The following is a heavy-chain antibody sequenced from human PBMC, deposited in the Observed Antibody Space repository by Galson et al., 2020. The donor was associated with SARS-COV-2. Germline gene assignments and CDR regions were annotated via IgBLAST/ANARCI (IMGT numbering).Heavy chain of an antibody. CDR2: IGTAGDT. J-gene: IGHJ6*03. V-gene: IGHV3-13*01. CDR1: GFTFSSYD. CDR3: ARGYYDSSGYYFRYYYYYMDV. D-gene: IGHD3-22*01. Sequence: GGSLRLSCAASGFTFSSYDMHWVRQATGKGLEWVSAIGTAGDTYYPGSVKGRFTISRENAKNSLYLQMNSLRAGDTAVYYCARGYYDSSGYYFRYYYYYMDVWGKGTTVTVSS.